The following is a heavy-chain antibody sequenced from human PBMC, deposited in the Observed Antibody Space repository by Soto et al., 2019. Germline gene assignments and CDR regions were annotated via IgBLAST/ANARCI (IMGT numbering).Heavy chain of an antibody. CDR1: GFTFSSYG. CDR3: ARSMGRGVHNWFDP. Sequence: QVQLVESGGGVVQPGRSLRLSCAASGFTFSSYGMHWVRQAPGKGLEWVAVIWYDGSNKYYADSVKGRFTISRDNSKNALYLQMYSLGAEDTAVYYCARSMGRGVHNWFDPWGQGNLVTVSS. D-gene: IGHD3-10*01. V-gene: IGHV3-33*01. J-gene: IGHJ5*02. CDR2: IWYDGSNK.